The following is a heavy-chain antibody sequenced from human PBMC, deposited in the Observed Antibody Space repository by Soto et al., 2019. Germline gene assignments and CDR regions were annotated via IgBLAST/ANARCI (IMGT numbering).Heavy chain of an antibody. D-gene: IGHD3-16*02. CDR1: GFTFSSFA. V-gene: IGHV3-23*01. CDR3: AKRGGYDYVWKSYRPDY. CDR2: LSGSGGDT. J-gene: IGHJ4*02. Sequence: GGSLRLSCVASGFTFSSFAMTWVRQAPGKGLEWVSTLSGSGGDTYYADSVNGRFTISRDKSKNTLYLQMDRLSVEDTAVYYCAKRGGYDYVWKSYRPDYWGKGTLVTVS.